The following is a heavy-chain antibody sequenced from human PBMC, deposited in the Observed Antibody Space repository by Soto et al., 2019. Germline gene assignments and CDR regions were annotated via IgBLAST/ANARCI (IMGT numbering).Heavy chain of an antibody. CDR1: GGSISSYY. CDR3: ARAADYGGIPGVDY. V-gene: IGHV4-59*01. D-gene: IGHD4-17*01. CDR2: IYYSGST. Sequence: PSETLSLTCTVSGGSISSYYWGWIRQPPGKGLEWIGYIYYSGSTNYNPSLKSRVTISVDTSKNQFSLKLSSVTAADTAVYYCARAADYGGIPGVDYWGQGTLVTVSS. J-gene: IGHJ4*02.